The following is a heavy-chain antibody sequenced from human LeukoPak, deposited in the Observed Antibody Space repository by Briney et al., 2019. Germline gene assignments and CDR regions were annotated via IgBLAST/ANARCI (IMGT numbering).Heavy chain of an antibody. D-gene: IGHD6-6*01. J-gene: IGHJ4*02. CDR2: IYHSGST. Sequence: PSETLSLTRAVSGGSISSSNWWSWVRQPPGKGLEWIGEIYHSGSTNYNPSLKSRVTISVDKSKNQFSLKLSSVTAADTAVYYCARGGSAARYAAIDYWGQGTLVTVSS. V-gene: IGHV4-4*02. CDR1: GGSISSSNW. CDR3: ARGGSAARYAAIDY.